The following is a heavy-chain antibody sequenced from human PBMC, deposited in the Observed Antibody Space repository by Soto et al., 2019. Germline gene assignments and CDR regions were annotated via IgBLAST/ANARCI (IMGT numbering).Heavy chain of an antibody. CDR2: IYYTGNT. CDR1: GASISGGDYY. CDR3: ARATYDSSTYYLDY. D-gene: IGHD3-22*01. V-gene: IGHV4-30-4*01. Sequence: QVQLQESCRGLVKPSQTLSLTCTVSGASISGGDYYWTWIRQPPGKGLEWIGSIYYTGNTYSNPSLESRLSISVDPSNNQFALRLTSVTAPDTAIYYCARATYDSSTYYLDYWGQGTLVTVSS. J-gene: IGHJ4*02.